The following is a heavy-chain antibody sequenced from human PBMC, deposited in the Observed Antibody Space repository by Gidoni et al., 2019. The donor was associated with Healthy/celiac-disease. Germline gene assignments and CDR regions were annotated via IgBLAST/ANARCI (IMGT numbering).Heavy chain of an antibody. Sequence: QLQLQESGPGLVQPSETLSLTCTVSGGSISSSSYYWGWIRQPPGKGLEWIGMIYYSGSTYYNPSLKSRVTISVDTSKNQFSLKLSSVTAADTAVYYCARELSDIVVVVAATRGGGMDVWGQGTTVTVSS. J-gene: IGHJ6*02. CDR1: GGSISSSSYY. V-gene: IGHV4-39*07. D-gene: IGHD2-15*01. CDR2: IYYSGST. CDR3: ARELSDIVVVVAATRGGGMDV.